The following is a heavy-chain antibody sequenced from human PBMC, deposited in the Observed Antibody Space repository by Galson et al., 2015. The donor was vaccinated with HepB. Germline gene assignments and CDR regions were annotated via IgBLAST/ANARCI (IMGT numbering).Heavy chain of an antibody. CDR1: GFIFNNYG. J-gene: IGHJ5*02. CDR2: INAYNGHS. Sequence: SVKVSCKASGFIFNNYGFTWVRQVPGQGLEWMGWINAYNGHSSYAPNFQGRVTLTTDTSTSTAYMELRGLRSDDTALYYCARDEGGRKYDWFDPWGQGTLVTVSS. V-gene: IGHV1-18*01. D-gene: IGHD3-16*01. CDR3: ARDEGGRKYDWFDP.